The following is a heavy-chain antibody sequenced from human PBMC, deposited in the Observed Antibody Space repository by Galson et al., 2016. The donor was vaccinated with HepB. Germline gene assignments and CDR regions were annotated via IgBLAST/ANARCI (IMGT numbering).Heavy chain of an antibody. J-gene: IGHJ4*02. CDR2: ISHSGTS. V-gene: IGHV4-31*03. Sequence: TLFLTCNVSGGTISITGYFWSWIRQHPRRGLEWIGYISHSGTSYFNPSLKSRSTISVDTSKNQFSLDLRSVTAADTAVYFCARYGSWTGFDYWGQGTLVTVSS. D-gene: IGHD6-13*01. CDR1: GGTISITGYF. CDR3: ARYGSWTGFDY.